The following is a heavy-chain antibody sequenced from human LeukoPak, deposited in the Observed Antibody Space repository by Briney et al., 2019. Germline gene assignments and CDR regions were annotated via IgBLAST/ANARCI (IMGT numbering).Heavy chain of an antibody. Sequence: ASVKVSCKASGYTFTGYYIHRVRQAPGQGLEWMGWINPNSGGTKYAQKFQGRVSVTRDTSISTVYMELSRLTYDDTAVYYCARDLATVATPYFDYWGQGALVTVSS. CDR3: ARDLATVATPYFDY. V-gene: IGHV1-2*02. CDR1: GYTFTGYY. J-gene: IGHJ4*02. CDR2: INPNSGGT. D-gene: IGHD4-23*01.